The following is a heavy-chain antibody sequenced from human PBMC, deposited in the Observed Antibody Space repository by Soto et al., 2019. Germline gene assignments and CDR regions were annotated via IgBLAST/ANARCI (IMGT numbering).Heavy chain of an antibody. CDR3: ARHGFYGDYSSNYFDP. D-gene: IGHD4-17*01. CDR2: IYPSDSTT. J-gene: IGHJ5*02. CDR1: GYSFTNYW. Sequence: ESVKIACNGSGYSFTNYWIACVRQMPGKGLEYMGIIYPSDSTTRYSPSFQGQVTISADKSISTAYLQWNSLKASDTAMYYCARHGFYGDYSSNYFDPWGQGTMVTVSS. V-gene: IGHV5-51*01.